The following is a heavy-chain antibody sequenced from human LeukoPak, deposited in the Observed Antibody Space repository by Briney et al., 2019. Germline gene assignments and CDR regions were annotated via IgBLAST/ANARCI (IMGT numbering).Heavy chain of an antibody. D-gene: IGHD2-2*02. Sequence: SETLSLTCTVSGGSISSSSYYWGWIRQPPGKGLEWIGSIYYSGSTYYNPSLKSRVTISVDTSKNQFSLKLSSVTAADTAVYYCTIVVVPAAIRDDAFDIWGQGTMVTVSS. CDR2: IYYSGST. V-gene: IGHV4-39*01. CDR1: GGSISSSSYY. J-gene: IGHJ3*02. CDR3: TIVVVPAAIRDDAFDI.